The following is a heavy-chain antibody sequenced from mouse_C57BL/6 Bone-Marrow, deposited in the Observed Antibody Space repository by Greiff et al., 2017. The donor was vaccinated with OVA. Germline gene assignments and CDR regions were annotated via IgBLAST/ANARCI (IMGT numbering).Heavy chain of an antibody. Sequence: VQLVESGAELARPGASVKLSCKASGYTFTSYGKSWVKQRTGQGLEWIGEIYPRSGNTYYNEKFKGKATLTADKSSSTAYMELRSLTSEDSAVYFCLYDGYYDAMDYWGQGTSVTVSS. CDR1: GYTFTSYG. J-gene: IGHJ4*01. CDR3: LYDGYYDAMDY. D-gene: IGHD2-3*01. CDR2: IYPRSGNT. V-gene: IGHV1-81*01.